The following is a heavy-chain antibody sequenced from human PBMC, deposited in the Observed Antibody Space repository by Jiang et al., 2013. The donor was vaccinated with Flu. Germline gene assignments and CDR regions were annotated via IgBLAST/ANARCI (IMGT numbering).Heavy chain of an antibody. Sequence: YWIGWVRQMPGKGLEWMGIIYPGDSDTRYSPSFQGQVTISADKSISTAYLQWSSLKASDTAMYYCARRGVVTETYDAFDIWGQGTMVTVSS. J-gene: IGHJ3*02. D-gene: IGHD4-23*01. V-gene: IGHV5-51*01. CDR3: ARRGVVTETYDAFDI. CDR1: YW. CDR2: IYPGDSDT.